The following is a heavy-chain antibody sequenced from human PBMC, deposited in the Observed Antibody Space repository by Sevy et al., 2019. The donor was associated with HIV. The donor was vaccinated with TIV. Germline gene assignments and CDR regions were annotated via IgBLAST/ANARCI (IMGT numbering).Heavy chain of an antibody. CDR1: GFTFSIYA. V-gene: IGHV3-23*01. CDR3: AKDLYYDTSLFVY. D-gene: IGHD3-22*01. CDR2: ISGSYNST. Sequence: GGSLRLSCAASGFTFSIYAMSWVRQAPGKGLEWVSGISGSYNSTYYADSVKGRFTISRDNSKNTLYLQMNSLRAEDTAVYYCAKDLYYDTSLFVYWGQGTLVTVSS. J-gene: IGHJ4*02.